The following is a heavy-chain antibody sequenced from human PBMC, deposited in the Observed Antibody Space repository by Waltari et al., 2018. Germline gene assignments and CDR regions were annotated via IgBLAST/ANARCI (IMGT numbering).Heavy chain of an antibody. J-gene: IGHJ4*02. CDR2: ISSSGSTR. CDR1: GFSLSSYR. V-gene: IGHV3-48*02. Sequence: VQLVESGGGLVQPGGSLRLSCAASGFSLSSYRMNWVRQAPGRGREWVSYISSSGSTRYYADSVKGRFTISRDSAKNSLYLQMNSLRDEDTAVYYCARVVARDWGQGTLVTVSS. CDR3: ARVVARD.